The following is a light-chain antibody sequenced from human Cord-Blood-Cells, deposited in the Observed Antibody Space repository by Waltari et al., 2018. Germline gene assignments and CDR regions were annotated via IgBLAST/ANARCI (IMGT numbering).Light chain of an antibody. CDR1: SSDVGGYNY. Sequence: QSALTQPASVSGSPGQSITISCTGTSSDVGGYNYVSWYQQHPGKAPKLMIYEVSNRASGVSNRFSGSKSDNTDSLTISGLQAEDEADYYCSSYTSSSTYVFGTGTKVTVL. CDR2: EVS. V-gene: IGLV2-14*01. CDR3: SSYTSSSTYV. J-gene: IGLJ1*01.